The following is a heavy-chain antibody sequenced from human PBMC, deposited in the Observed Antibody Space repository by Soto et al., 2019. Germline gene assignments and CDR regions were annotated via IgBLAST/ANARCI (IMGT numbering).Heavy chain of an antibody. J-gene: IGHJ6*02. CDR2: INPSGGST. CDR3: GRVGYSSSWSSMYYYYGMDV. CDR1: GYTFTSYY. D-gene: IGHD6-13*01. V-gene: IGHV1-46*03. Sequence: ASVKVSCKASGYTFTSYYMHWVRQAPGQGLEWMGIINPSGGSTSYAQKFQGRVTMTRDTSTSTVYMELSSLRSEDTAVYYCGRVGYSSSWSSMYYYYGMDVWGQGTTVTVSS.